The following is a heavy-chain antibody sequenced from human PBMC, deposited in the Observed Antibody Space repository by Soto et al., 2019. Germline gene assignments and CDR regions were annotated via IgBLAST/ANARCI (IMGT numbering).Heavy chain of an antibody. J-gene: IGHJ1*01. D-gene: IGHD4-17*01. CDR1: GGSISSGDYY. V-gene: IGHV4-31*03. CDR3: ARTSGDYGLSKYFQH. CDR2: IYYSGTT. Sequence: QVQLQESGPGLVEPSQTLSLICTVSGGSISSGDYYWSWIRQLPGKGLEWIGYIYYSGTTFHNPFTKSRVTISVITSKDLFALKLSSMTAAYTAVYYCARTSGDYGLSKYFQHWGQGTLVTVSS.